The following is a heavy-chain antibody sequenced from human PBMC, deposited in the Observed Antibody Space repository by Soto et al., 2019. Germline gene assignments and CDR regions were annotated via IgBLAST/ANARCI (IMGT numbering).Heavy chain of an antibody. CDR1: GGSFSGYY. Sequence: SETLSLTCAVYGGSFSGYYWSWIRQPPGKGLEWIGEINHSGSTNYNPSLKSRVTISVDTSKNQFSLKLSSVTAADTAVYYCARADYDFWSGRDYYGMDVWGQGTTVTVSS. D-gene: IGHD3-3*01. V-gene: IGHV4-34*01. CDR2: INHSGST. CDR3: ARADYDFWSGRDYYGMDV. J-gene: IGHJ6*02.